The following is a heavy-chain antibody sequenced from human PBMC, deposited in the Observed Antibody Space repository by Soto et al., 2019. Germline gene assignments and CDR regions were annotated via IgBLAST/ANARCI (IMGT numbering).Heavy chain of an antibody. V-gene: IGHV3-23*01. CDR1: GFTFSSYA. D-gene: IGHD3-9*01. CDR3: ARDPSTGSADY. CDR2: ISWSGDDT. J-gene: IGHJ4*02. Sequence: EVQLLESGGDLVQPGGSLRLSCAASGFTFSSYAMNWVRQAPGKGLEWVSTISWSGDDTYYLDSVKGRFTISRDNSKNTLYLQMNSLRAEDSAEYYCARDPSTGSADYWGQGTLVIVSS.